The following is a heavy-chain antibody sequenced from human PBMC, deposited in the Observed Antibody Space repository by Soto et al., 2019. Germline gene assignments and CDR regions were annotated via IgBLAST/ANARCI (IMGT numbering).Heavy chain of an antibody. J-gene: IGHJ6*02. Sequence: SETLSLTCTVSGGSISSYYWSWMRQPPGKGLEWIGYIYDSGNTNYNPSLKSRLTISVDTSKIQFSLKLSSVTAADTAVYYCARGSLGYGYYYYGMDVWGQGTTVTVSS. D-gene: IGHD5-18*01. CDR3: ARGSLGYGYYYYGMDV. CDR1: GGSISSYY. V-gene: IGHV4-59*01. CDR2: IYDSGNT.